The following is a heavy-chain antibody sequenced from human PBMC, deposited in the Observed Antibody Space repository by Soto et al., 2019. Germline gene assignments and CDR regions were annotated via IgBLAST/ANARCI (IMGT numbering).Heavy chain of an antibody. CDR3: ARDRGFGECSVSCYGMDV. Sequence: QVQLVQSGAEVKKPGSSVKVSCKASGGTFSSYAISWVRQAPGQGLEWVGGIIPIFGTANYAQKFQGRVTITADESTSTAYMELSSLRSEDTAVYYCARDRGFGECSVSCYGMDVWGQGTTVTVSS. CDR1: GGTFSSYA. CDR2: IIPIFGTA. D-gene: IGHD3-10*01. V-gene: IGHV1-69*12. J-gene: IGHJ6*02.